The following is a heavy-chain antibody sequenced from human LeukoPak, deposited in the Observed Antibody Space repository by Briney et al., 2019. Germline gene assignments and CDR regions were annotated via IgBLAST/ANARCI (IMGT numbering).Heavy chain of an antibody. CDR3: ARALGGEYCSSTSCYTAAFDI. V-gene: IGHV4-31*03. CDR2: IYYSGST. CDR1: GGSISSGGYY. D-gene: IGHD2-2*02. Sequence: SETLSLTCTVSGGSISSGGYYWSWIRQHPGKGLEWIGYIYYSGSTYYNPSLKSRVTISVDTSKNQFSLKLSSVTAADTAVYYCARALGGEYCSSTSCYTAAFDIWGQGTMVTVSS. J-gene: IGHJ3*02.